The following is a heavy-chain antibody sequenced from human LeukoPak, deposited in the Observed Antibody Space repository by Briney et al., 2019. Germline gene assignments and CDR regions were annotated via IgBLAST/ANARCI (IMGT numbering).Heavy chain of an antibody. D-gene: IGHD6-19*01. V-gene: IGHV3-23*01. CDR1: GFTFSSYG. CDR3: AKDTSTIAVAGTCFDY. J-gene: IGHJ4*02. CDR2: ISGSGGST. Sequence: PGGSLRLSCAASGFTFSSYGMSWVRQAPGKGLEWVSAISGSGGSTYYADSVKGRFTISRDNSKNTLYLQMNSLRVEDTAVYYCAKDTSTIAVAGTCFDYWGQGTLVTVSS.